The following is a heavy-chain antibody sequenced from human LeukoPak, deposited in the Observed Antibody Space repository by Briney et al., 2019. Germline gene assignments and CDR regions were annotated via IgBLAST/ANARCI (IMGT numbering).Heavy chain of an antibody. Sequence: GGSLRLSCAASGFTFSDYYMSWIYQPPGKGLEWLSYISTSDIQYYAESVKGRFSVSRDNAKNSLFLQINSLRVEDTAVYYCARDTVVTARGNYYYYMDVWGKGTTVTVSS. V-gene: IGHV3-11*04. CDR3: ARDTVVTARGNYYYYMDV. J-gene: IGHJ6*03. CDR2: ISTSDIQ. CDR1: GFTFSDYY. D-gene: IGHD2-21*02.